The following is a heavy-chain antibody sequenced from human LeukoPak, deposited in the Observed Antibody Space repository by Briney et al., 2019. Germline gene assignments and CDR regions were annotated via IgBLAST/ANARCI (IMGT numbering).Heavy chain of an antibody. CDR2: INPNSGGT. CDR1: GYTFTGYY. D-gene: IGHD3-16*02. Sequence: GASVKVSCKASGYTFTGYYMHWVRQAPGQGLEWMGRINPNSGGTNYAQKFQGRVTMTRDTSISTAYMELSRLRPDDTAVYYCAREEEYYDYVWGSYRSGFDYWGQGTLVTVSS. J-gene: IGHJ4*02. V-gene: IGHV1-2*06. CDR3: AREEEYYDYVWGSYRSGFDY.